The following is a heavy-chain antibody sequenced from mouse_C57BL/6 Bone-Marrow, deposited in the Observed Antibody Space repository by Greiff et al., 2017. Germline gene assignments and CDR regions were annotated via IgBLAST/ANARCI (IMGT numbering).Heavy chain of an antibody. J-gene: IGHJ3*01. CDR1: GYTFTSYG. V-gene: IGHV1-81*01. CDR3: VLLRFLAY. CDR2: IYPRSGNT. D-gene: IGHD1-1*01. Sequence: QVQLKESGAELARPGASVKLSCKASGYTFTSYGISWVKQRTGQGLEWIGEIYPRSGNTYYNEKFKGKATLTADKSSSTAYMELRSLTSEDSAVYFCVLLRFLAYWGQGTLVTVSA.